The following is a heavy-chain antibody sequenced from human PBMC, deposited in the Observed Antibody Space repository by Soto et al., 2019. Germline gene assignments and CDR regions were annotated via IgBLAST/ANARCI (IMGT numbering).Heavy chain of an antibody. J-gene: IGHJ6*02. Sequence: GASVKVSCKASGYTFTSYGISWVRQAPGQGLEWMGWISAYNGNTNYAQKLQGRVTMTTDTSTSTAYMELRSLRSDDTAVYYCARDHRNQVLRYFDWSLAYYYYGMDVWGQGTTVTVSS. CDR1: GYTFTSYG. V-gene: IGHV1-18*01. CDR2: ISAYNGNT. D-gene: IGHD3-9*01. CDR3: ARDHRNQVLRYFDWSLAYYYYGMDV.